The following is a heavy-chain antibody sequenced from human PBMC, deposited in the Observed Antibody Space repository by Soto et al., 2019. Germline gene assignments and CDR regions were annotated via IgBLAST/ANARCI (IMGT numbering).Heavy chain of an antibody. D-gene: IGHD2-2*02. CDR3: AKDRGYCSSTSCYMGDYYYYGMDV. J-gene: IGHJ6*02. V-gene: IGHV3-23*01. Sequence: GGSLRLSCAASGFTFSSYAMSWVRQAPGKGLEWVSAISGSGGSTYYADSVKGRFTISRDNSKNTLYLQMNSLRAEDTAVYYCAKDRGYCSSTSCYMGDYYYYGMDVWGQGTTVTVSS. CDR1: GFTFSSYA. CDR2: ISGSGGST.